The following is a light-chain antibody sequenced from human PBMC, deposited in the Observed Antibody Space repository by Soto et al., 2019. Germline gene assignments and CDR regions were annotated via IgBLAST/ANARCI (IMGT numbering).Light chain of an antibody. CDR2: GAS. CDR1: QSVSSN. CDR3: QQYGSSGT. V-gene: IGKV3-15*01. J-gene: IGKJ1*01. Sequence: EIVMTQSPATLSVSPGERATLSCRASQSVSSNLAWYQQKPGQAPRLLIYGASTRVTGIPARFSGSGSGTDFTLTISRLEPEDFAVYYCQQYGSSGTFGQGTKVDIK.